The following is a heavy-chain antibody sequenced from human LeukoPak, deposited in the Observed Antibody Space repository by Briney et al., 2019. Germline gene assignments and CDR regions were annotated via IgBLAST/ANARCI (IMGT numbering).Heavy chain of an antibody. CDR3: ARGSSSGYAFDI. CDR1: GYTFTGYY. CDR2: INPNSGGT. Sequence: GASVKVSCKASGYTFTGYYMHWVRQAPGQGLEWMGWINPNSGGTNYAQKFQGRVTMSRDTSISTAYMELSRLRSDDTAVYCCARGSSSGYAFDIWGQGTMVTVSS. V-gene: IGHV1-2*02. J-gene: IGHJ3*02. D-gene: IGHD6-6*01.